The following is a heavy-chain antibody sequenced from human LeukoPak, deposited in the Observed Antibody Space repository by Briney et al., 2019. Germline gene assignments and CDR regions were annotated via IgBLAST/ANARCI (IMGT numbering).Heavy chain of an antibody. CDR3: AAGAIRAGIAAAANPHPPYYYYYMDV. D-gene: IGHD6-13*01. Sequence: GASVKVSCKASGFTFTSSAMQWVRQARGQRLEWIGWIVVGSGNTNYAQKFQERVTITRDMSTSTAYMELSSLRSEDTAVYYCAAGAIRAGIAAAANPHPPYYYYYMDVWGKGTTVTVSS. CDR2: IVVGSGNT. V-gene: IGHV1-58*02. CDR1: GFTFTSSA. J-gene: IGHJ6*03.